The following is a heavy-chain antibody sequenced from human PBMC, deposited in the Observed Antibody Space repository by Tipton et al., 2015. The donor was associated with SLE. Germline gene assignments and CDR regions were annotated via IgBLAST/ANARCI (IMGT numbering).Heavy chain of an antibody. V-gene: IGHV3-33*08. J-gene: IGHJ3*02. CDR2: IWYDGSNK. D-gene: IGHD3-10*01. CDR1: GFTFSSYG. Sequence: RSLRLSCAASGFTFSSYGMHWVRQAPGKGLEWVAVIWYDGSNKYYADSVKGRFTISRDNSKNTLYLQMNSLRAEDTAVYYCARDSLVRGTFHAFDIWGLGTMVTVSS. CDR3: ARDSLVRGTFHAFDI.